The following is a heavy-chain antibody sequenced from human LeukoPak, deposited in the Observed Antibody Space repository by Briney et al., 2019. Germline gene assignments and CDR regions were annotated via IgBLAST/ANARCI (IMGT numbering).Heavy chain of an antibody. CDR2: TIPVFGTA. V-gene: IGHV1-69*13. CDR1: GGTFSSYA. D-gene: IGHD2-15*01. J-gene: IGHJ5*02. Sequence: SVKVSCKASGGTFSSYAISWVRQAPGQGLEWMGGTIPVFGTANYAQKFQGRVTITADESTSTAYMELSSLRSEDTAVYYCARDLLDGMVAATREGWFDPWGQGTLVTVSS. CDR3: ARDLLDGMVAATREGWFDP.